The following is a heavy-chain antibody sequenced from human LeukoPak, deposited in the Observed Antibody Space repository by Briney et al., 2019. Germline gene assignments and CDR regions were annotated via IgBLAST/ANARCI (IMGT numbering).Heavy chain of an antibody. CDR3: ARGSEYTSSTNYYFDY. CDR1: GFTFSSYS. CDR2: ISSSSSYI. Sequence: GGSLRLSCAASGFTFSSYSMNWVRQAPGKGLEGVSSISSSSSYIYYADSVKGRFTISRDNAKKSLFLHMNSLRVEDTAVYYCARGSEYTSSTNYYFDYWGQGTLVTVSS. D-gene: IGHD6-6*01. V-gene: IGHV3-21*01. J-gene: IGHJ4*02.